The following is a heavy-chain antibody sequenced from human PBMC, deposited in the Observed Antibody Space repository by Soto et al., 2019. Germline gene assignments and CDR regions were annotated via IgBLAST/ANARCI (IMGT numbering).Heavy chain of an antibody. V-gene: IGHV3-30-3*01. CDR2: MSNDGSSE. CDR1: GFTFSSYA. Sequence: QVQLVESGGGVVQTGRSLRLSCAASGFTFSSYAMQWVRQAPGKGLQWVALMSNDGSSEYFADSVKGRFTISRDNSKNTLYLQMNSLRAEDTAVYYCARGLGGGYNAAGVYWGQGTLVTVSS. D-gene: IGHD5-12*01. CDR3: ARGLGGGYNAAGVY. J-gene: IGHJ4*02.